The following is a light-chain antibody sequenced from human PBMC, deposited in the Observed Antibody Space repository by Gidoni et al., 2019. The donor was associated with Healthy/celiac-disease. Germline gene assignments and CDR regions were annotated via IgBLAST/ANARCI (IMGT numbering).Light chain of an antibody. CDR2: KAS. V-gene: IGKV1-5*03. CDR1: QSISSW. J-gene: IGKJ2*03. CDR3: QQYNSYSGDS. Sequence: DIQMTQSPSTLSASGGDRVTITCRASQSISSWLAWYQQKPGKAPNLLIYKASSLESGVPSRFSGSGSGTEFTLTISSLQPDDFATYYCQQYNSYSGDSFGQGTKLEIK.